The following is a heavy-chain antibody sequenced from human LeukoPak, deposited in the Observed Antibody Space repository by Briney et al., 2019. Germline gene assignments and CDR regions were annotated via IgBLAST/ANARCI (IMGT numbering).Heavy chain of an antibody. CDR2: INIDGSTT. V-gene: IGHV3-74*01. D-gene: IGHD4-17*01. CDR3: VRWGTTVTTNIPAFDI. CDR1: GFMFSSYW. J-gene: IGHJ3*02. Sequence: PGGSLRLSCAASGFMFSSYWMHWVRQLPGKGLVWVSRINIDGSTTTYADSVKRRFTISRDNAKNTLYLQMNSLRAEDTAVYYCVRWGTTVTTNIPAFDIWGQGTVVTVSS.